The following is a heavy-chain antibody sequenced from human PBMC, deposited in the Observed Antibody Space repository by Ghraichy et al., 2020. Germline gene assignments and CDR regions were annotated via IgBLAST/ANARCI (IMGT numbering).Heavy chain of an antibody. V-gene: IGHV3-30-3*01. CDR2: ISYDGSNK. CDR1: GFTFSSYA. Sequence: GESLNISCAASGFTFSSYAMHWVRQAPGKGLEWVAVISYDGSNKYYADSVKGRFTISRDNSKNTLYLQMNSLRAEDTAVYYCAREWGRYGSGSYFDYWGQGTLVTVSS. D-gene: IGHD3-10*01. J-gene: IGHJ4*02. CDR3: AREWGRYGSGSYFDY.